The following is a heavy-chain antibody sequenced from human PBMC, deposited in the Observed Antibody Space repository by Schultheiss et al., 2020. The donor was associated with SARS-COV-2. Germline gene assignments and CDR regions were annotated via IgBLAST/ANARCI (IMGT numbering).Heavy chain of an antibody. CDR3: ARDQRGVTIFGVVTHNYGMDV. CDR2: IYYSGST. D-gene: IGHD3-3*01. V-gene: IGHV4-31*03. Sequence: SETLSLTCTVSGGSISSGGYYWSWIRQHPGKGLEWIGYIYYSGSTYYNLSLKSRVTISVDTSKNQFSLKLSSVTAADTAVYYCARDQRGVTIFGVVTHNYGMDVWGQGTTVTVSS. J-gene: IGHJ6*02. CDR1: GGSISSGGYY.